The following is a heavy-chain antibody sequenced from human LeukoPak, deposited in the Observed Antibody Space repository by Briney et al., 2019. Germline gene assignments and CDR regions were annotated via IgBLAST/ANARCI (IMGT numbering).Heavy chain of an antibody. CDR2: INPNSGGT. V-gene: IGHV1-2*06. CDR3: AREGYSYGLYYYYGMDV. D-gene: IGHD5-18*01. J-gene: IGHJ6*02. Sequence: ASVKVSCKVSGYTLTELSMHWVRQAPGQGLEWMGRINPNSGGTNYAQKFQGRVTMTRDTSISTAYMELSRLRSDDTAVYYCAREGYSYGLYYYYGMDVWGQGTTVTVSS. CDR1: GYTLTELS.